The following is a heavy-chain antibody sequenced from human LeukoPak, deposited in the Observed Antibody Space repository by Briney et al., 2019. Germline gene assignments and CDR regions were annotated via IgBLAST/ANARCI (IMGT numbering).Heavy chain of an antibody. CDR2: ISGSGGST. CDR3: AKEKALVVITYSDY. Sequence: PGGSLRLSCAASGFTFSSYAMSWVRQAPGKGLEWVSSISGSGGSTYYADSVKGRFTISRDNSKNTLYLQVNSLRAEDTAVYYCAKEKALVVITYSDYWGQGTLVTVSS. V-gene: IGHV3-23*01. CDR1: GFTFSSYA. J-gene: IGHJ4*02. D-gene: IGHD3-22*01.